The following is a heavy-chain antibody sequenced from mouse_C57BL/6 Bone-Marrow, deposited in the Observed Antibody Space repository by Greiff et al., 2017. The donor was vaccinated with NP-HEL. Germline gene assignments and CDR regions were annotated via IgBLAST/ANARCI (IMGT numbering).Heavy chain of an antibody. CDR2: IDPSDSET. J-gene: IGHJ2*01. CDR3: EREDYSNYDFDY. CDR1: GYTFTSYW. Sequence: QVQLQQSGAELVRPGSSVKLSCKASGYTFTSYWMHWVKQRPIQGLEWIGNIDPSDSETHYNQKFKDKATLTVDKSSSTAYMPLSSLTSEDSAVYYCEREDYSNYDFDYWGQGTTLTVSS. V-gene: IGHV1-52*01. D-gene: IGHD2-5*01.